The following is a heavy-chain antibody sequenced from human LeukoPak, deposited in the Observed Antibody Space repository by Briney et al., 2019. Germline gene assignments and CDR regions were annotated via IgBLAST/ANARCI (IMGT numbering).Heavy chain of an antibody. CDR3: ARFGGFRVYCSSTSCPLGAFDI. Sequence: SETLSLTCTVSGGSISSHYWSWIRQPPGKGLEWIGYIYYSGSTNYNPSLKSRVTISVDTSKNQFSLKLSSVTAADTAVYYCARFGGFRVYCSSTSCPLGAFDIWGQGTMVTVSS. CDR1: GGSISSHY. V-gene: IGHV4-59*11. CDR2: IYYSGST. J-gene: IGHJ3*02. D-gene: IGHD2-2*01.